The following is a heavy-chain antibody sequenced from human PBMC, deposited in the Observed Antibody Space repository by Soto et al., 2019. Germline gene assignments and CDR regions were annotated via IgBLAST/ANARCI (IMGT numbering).Heavy chain of an antibody. J-gene: IGHJ5*02. CDR1: GGSISSSSYY. CDR3: ARSSGAAAGPNWFDP. D-gene: IGHD6-13*01. CDR2: IYYSGST. V-gene: IGHV4-39*01. Sequence: QLQLQESGPGLVKPSETLSLTCTVSGGSISSSSYYWGWIRQPPGKGLEWIGSIYYSGSTYYNPSLKSRVTISVDTSKNQFSLKLSSVTAADTAVYYCARSSGAAAGPNWFDPWGQGTLVTVSS.